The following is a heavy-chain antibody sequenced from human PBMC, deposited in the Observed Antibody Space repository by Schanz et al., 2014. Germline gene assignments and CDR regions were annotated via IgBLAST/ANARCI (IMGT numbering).Heavy chain of an antibody. V-gene: IGHV3-48*01. Sequence: VELVESGGGLVKPGGSLRLSCEASGFTFSNYGMNWVRQAPEKGLKWVSYISSSSGTIYYADSVKGRFTISRDNAKNLLYLQMNGLRAEDTAVYFCARDLSSLIQGDVWGKGTTVTVSS. CDR3: ARDLSSLIQGDV. D-gene: IGHD2-2*01. J-gene: IGHJ6*04. CDR1: GFTFSNYG. CDR2: ISSSSGTI.